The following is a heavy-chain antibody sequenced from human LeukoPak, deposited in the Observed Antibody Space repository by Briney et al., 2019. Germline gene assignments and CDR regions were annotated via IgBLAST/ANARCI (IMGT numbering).Heavy chain of an antibody. D-gene: IGHD2-15*01. J-gene: IGHJ6*03. Sequence: WATLSLSCAASGGSISSYYWSWIRQPPGKGVGFIGYIYYSGSTNYHPSLKTPLTISLDTSNNQFSLKLSSVTAADTAVYYCARGSLHYYYMDVWGKGTTVTVSS. CDR1: GGSISSYY. CDR2: IYYSGST. V-gene: IGHV4-59*01. CDR3: ARGSLHYYYMDV.